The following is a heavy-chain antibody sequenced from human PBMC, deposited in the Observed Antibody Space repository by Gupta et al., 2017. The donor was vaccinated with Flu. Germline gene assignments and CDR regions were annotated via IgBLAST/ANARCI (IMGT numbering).Heavy chain of an antibody. Sequence: QVQLVESGGGVVQPGRSLRLSCVASGLTFPIHGMHWVRQAPGKGREWVAVIWYDGSKKYYADSVKGRFIISRDDSKNTVYLQMNSLRVEDTAVYYCANSGSRDYWGQGTQVTVSS. V-gene: IGHV3-33*03. CDR3: ANSGSRDY. CDR1: GLTFPIHG. D-gene: IGHD1-26*01. J-gene: IGHJ4*02. CDR2: IWYDGSKK.